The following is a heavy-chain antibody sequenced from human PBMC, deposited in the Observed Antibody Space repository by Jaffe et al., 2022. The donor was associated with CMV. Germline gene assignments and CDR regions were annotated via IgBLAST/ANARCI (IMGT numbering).Heavy chain of an antibody. CDR3: ARVGVTTSPDMSKNYYYYYYMDV. Sequence: QVQLVQSGAEVKKPGASVKVSCKASGYTFTSYAMHWVRQAPGQRLEWMGWINAGNGNTKYSQKFQGRVTITRDTSASTAYMELSSLRSEDTAVYYCARVGVTTSPDMSKNYYYYYYMDVWGKGTTVTVSS. D-gene: IGHD4-17*01. CDR2: INAGNGNT. V-gene: IGHV1-3*01. CDR1: GYTFTSYA. J-gene: IGHJ6*03.